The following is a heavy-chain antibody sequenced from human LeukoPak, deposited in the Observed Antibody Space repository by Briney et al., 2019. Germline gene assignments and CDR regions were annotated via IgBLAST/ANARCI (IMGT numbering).Heavy chain of an antibody. CDR2: IYTSGST. CDR1: GGSLSGYY. CDR3: ARGAYHYGSGSYYFDY. D-gene: IGHD3-10*01. J-gene: IGHJ4*02. Sequence: SETLSLTCAVYGGSLSGYYWSWIRQPAGKGLEWIGRIYTSGSTNHNPSLKSRVTMSVDKSKNQLSLKLSSVTAADTAVYYCARGAYHYGSGSYYFDYWGQGTLVTVSS. V-gene: IGHV4-59*10.